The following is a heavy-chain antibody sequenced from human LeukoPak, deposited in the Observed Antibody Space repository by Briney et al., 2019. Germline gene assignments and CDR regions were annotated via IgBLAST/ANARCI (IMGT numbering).Heavy chain of an antibody. J-gene: IGHJ6*04. CDR2: ISSSGSTI. V-gene: IGHV3-48*03. CDR3: AELGITMIGGV. D-gene: IGHD3-10*02. Sequence: GGSLRLSCAAPGFTSSSYEMNWVRQAPGKGLEWVSYISSSGSTIYYADSVKGRFTISRDNAKNSLYLQMNSLRAEDTAVYYCAELGITMIGGVWGKGTTVTISS. CDR1: GFTSSSYE.